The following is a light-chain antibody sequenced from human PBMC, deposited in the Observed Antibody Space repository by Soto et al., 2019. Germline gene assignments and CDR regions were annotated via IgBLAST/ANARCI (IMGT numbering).Light chain of an antibody. CDR1: SSNIGNNY. Sequence: QSVLTQPPSVSAAPGQKVTISCSGSSSNIGNNYVSWYQQLPGTAPKLLIYDNNKRPSGIPDRFSGSQSGTSATLGITGLQTGDEADYFCGTWDGSLRNVVFGGGTKVTVL. CDR3: GTWDGSLRNVV. V-gene: IGLV1-51*01. CDR2: DNN. J-gene: IGLJ2*01.